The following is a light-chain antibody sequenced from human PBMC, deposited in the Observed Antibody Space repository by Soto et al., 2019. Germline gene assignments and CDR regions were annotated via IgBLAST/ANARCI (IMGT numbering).Light chain of an antibody. Sequence: EIVLTQSPGTLSLSPGERATLSCRASQSINSRYLAWYQQKPGQAPRLLIYGASSRATGIPDMFSGSGSGTDFTVTISRLEPEDFAVYYYQQFGSSPGFTFGPGTKVDIK. CDR3: QQFGSSPGFT. CDR1: QSINSRY. CDR2: GAS. V-gene: IGKV3-20*01. J-gene: IGKJ3*01.